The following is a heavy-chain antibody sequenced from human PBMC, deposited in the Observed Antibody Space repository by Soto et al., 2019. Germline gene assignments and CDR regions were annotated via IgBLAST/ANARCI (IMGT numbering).Heavy chain of an antibody. CDR2: IYYSGST. Sequence: SETLSLTCTVSGGSISSSSYYWGWIRQPPGKGLEWIGSIYYSGSTYYNPSLKSRVTISVDTSKNQFSLKLGSVTAADTAVYYCARRGSLRRVRPDDYWGQGTLVTVSS. CDR3: ARRGSLRRVRPDDY. V-gene: IGHV4-39*01. CDR1: GGSISSSSYY. D-gene: IGHD4-17*01. J-gene: IGHJ4*02.